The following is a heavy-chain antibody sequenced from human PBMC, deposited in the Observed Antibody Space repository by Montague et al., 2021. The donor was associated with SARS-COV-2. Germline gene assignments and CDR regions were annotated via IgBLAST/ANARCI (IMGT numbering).Heavy chain of an antibody. CDR2: IFYSGST. Sequence: SETLSLTCSVSGDSVNRNYWSWVRQPPGKGLEWLGYIFYSGSTYNPSLNSRVTMSLDTSKNHFSLILISVTAADTAVYYCAKASRGYGGDFDPWGQGTLVIVSS. D-gene: IGHD4-23*01. J-gene: IGHJ5*02. V-gene: IGHV4-59*02. CDR3: AKASRGYGGDFDP. CDR1: GDSVNRNY.